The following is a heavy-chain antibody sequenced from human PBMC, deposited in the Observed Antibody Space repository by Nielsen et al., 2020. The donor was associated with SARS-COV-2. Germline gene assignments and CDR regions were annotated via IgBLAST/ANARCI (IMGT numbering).Heavy chain of an antibody. V-gene: IGHV4-39*01. D-gene: IGHD3-10*01. J-gene: IGHJ4*02. CDR3: ARTTALTYYYGSGSYYKHSFGYYFDY. CDR2: VRYGDTT. Sequence: WLRQPPGKGLEWIGSVRYGDTTYYNMSLKSRLTISIDTSSNQFSLKLTTVTAADTAVYYCARTTALTYYYGSGSYYKHSFGYYFDYWGRGTLVTVSS.